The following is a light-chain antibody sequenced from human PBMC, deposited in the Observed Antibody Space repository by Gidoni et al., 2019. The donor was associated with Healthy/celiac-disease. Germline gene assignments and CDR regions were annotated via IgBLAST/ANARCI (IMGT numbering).Light chain of an antibody. CDR3: QQYYRTPPT. CDR2: WAS. CDR1: QSVLYSSNNKNY. V-gene: IGKV4-1*01. Sequence: DIVMTQSPDSLAVSLGERATINCKSSQSVLYSSNNKNYLAWYQQKPGQPPKLPIYWASTRESGVPDRFSGSGSETDFTLTISSLQAEDVAVCYCQQYYRTPPTFGQGTKVEIK. J-gene: IGKJ1*01.